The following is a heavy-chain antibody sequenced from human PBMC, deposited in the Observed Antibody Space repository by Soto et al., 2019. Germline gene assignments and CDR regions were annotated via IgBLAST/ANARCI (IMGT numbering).Heavy chain of an antibody. D-gene: IGHD3-9*01. CDR3: AXASQCKSYFDCFAWLDY. CDR1: SDPISCLY. Sequence: SGTLSLTCTVSSDPISCLYWTWIRQPAGKGLEWIGRIYSSGETNYNPSLTGRVIMSLDTSKNQFSLNLTSVTAADTAVYYCAXASQCKSYFDCFAWLDYWGQGTLVTVSS. V-gene: IGHV4-4*07. CDR2: IYSSGET. J-gene: IGHJ4*02.